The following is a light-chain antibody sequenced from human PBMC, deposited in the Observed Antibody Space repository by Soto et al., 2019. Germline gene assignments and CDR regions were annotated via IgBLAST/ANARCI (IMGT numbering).Light chain of an antibody. J-gene: IGKJ2*01. CDR1: QHVSSN. CDR3: LQYNNWPYT. CDR2: RAS. V-gene: IGKV3-15*01. Sequence: EIVMTQSPATLSVSPGGSATLSCRASQHVSSNFAWYRQKPGQAPTLVIYRASTRATGIPARFSGSGSGTEFTLTISSLQSEDFAVYYCLQYNNWPYTFGQGTKLEIK.